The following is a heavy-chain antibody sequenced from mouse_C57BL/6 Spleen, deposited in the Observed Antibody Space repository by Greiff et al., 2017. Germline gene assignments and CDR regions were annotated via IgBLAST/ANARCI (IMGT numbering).Heavy chain of an antibody. J-gene: IGHJ4*01. CDR1: GYTFTSYW. CDR2: IYPGSGST. D-gene: IGHD2-3*01. CDR3: ARYSEGYYVGYAMDY. Sequence: QVQLQQPGAELVKSGASVKMSCKASGYTFTSYWITWVKQRPGQGLEWIGDIYPGSGSTNYNEKFKSKATLTVDTSSSTAYMQLSSLTSEDSAVYYCARYSEGYYVGYAMDYWGQGTSVTVSS. V-gene: IGHV1-55*01.